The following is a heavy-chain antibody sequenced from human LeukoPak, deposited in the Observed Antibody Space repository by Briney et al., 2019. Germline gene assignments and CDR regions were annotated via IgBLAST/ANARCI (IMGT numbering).Heavy chain of an antibody. CDR2: ISGSGGST. D-gene: IGHD3-16*02. CDR1: GFTFSSYA. J-gene: IGHJ4*02. V-gene: IGHV3-23*01. CDR3: AKEDYDYVWGSYRSTPTFDY. Sequence: PGGSLRLSCAASGFTFSSYAMSWVRQAPGKGLEWVSAISGSGGSTYYADSVKGRFTISRDNSKNTLYLQMNSLGAEDTAVYYCAKEDYDYVWGSYRSTPTFDYWGQGTLVTVSS.